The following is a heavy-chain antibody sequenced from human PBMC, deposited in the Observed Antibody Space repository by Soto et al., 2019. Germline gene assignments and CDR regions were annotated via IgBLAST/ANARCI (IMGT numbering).Heavy chain of an antibody. J-gene: IGHJ4*02. Sequence: QVQLQESGPGLVKPSDTLSLTCAVSGYSISSSNWWGWIRQPPGKGLEWIGYIYYSGTTYYNPSLKSRVAMSVDRSKNQVSLTLPSGTAVDSAVLSCARREFPGPIDYWGQGTRGTVSS. V-gene: IGHV4-28*01. CDR3: ARREFPGPIDY. CDR2: IYYSGTT. D-gene: IGHD3-10*01. CDR1: GYSISSSNW.